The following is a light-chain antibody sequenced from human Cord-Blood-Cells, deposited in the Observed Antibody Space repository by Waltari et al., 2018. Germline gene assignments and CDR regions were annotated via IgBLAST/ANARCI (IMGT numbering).Light chain of an antibody. V-gene: IGKV1-39*01. CDR2: AAS. Sequence: DIQMTQSPSSLSASVGDRVTITCRASQSISSYLNWYHQKPGKATKLLIYAASSLRSGVPSRFSGSGSGTDFTLTISSLQPEDFATYYCQQSYSTPAFGQGTKVEIK. CDR1: QSISSY. J-gene: IGKJ1*01. CDR3: QQSYSTPA.